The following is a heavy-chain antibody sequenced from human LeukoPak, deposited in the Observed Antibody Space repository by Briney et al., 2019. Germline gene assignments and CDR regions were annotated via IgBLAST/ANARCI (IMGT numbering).Heavy chain of an antibody. V-gene: IGHV3-73*01. D-gene: IGHD6-13*01. CDR1: GFTFSGSA. CDR2: IRSKANSYAT. J-gene: IGHJ6*03. Sequence: GGSLRLSRAASGFTFSGSAMHWVRQASGKGLEWVGRIRSKANSYATAYAASVKGRFTISRDDSKNTAYLQMNSLKTEDTAVYYCTRRVAATWSLYYYYYMDVWGKGTTVTVSS. CDR3: TRRVAATWSLYYYYYMDV.